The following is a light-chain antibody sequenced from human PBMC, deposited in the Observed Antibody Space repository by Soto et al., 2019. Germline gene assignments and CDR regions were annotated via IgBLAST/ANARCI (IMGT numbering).Light chain of an antibody. Sequence: QSVLTQPPSASATPGQRVTISCSGSNSNVGKNPVHWYQQVPGTAPKLLISNNDQRPSGVPDRFSGSKSGDSASLAVSGLQSDDEADYYCAAWDDNPKGWVFGGGTQLTVL. CDR2: NND. V-gene: IGLV1-44*01. J-gene: IGLJ3*02. CDR1: NSNVGKNP. CDR3: AAWDDNPKGWV.